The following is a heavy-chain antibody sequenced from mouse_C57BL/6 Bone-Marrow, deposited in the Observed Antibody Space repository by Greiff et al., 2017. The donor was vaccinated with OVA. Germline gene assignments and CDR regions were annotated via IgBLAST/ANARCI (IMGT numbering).Heavy chain of an antibody. J-gene: IGHJ3*01. Sequence: VQLVESDAELVKPGASVKISCKVSGYTFTDHTIHWMKQRPEQGLEWIGYIYPRDGSTKYNEKFKGKATLTADKSSSTAYMQLNSLTSEDSAVYFCARLGYYGSPWFAYWGQGTLVTVSA. CDR2: IYPRDGST. CDR1: GYTFTDHT. CDR3: ARLGYYGSPWFAY. D-gene: IGHD1-1*01. V-gene: IGHV1-78*01.